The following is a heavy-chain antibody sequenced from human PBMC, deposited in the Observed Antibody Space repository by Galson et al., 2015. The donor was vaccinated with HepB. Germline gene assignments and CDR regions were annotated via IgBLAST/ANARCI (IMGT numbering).Heavy chain of an antibody. CDR3: ARGGLGVRGVRTLYYFDY. D-gene: IGHD3-10*01. Sequence: SVKVSCKASGYTFTSYGISWVRQAPGQGLEWMGWISAYNGNTNYAQKLQGRVTMTTDTSTSTAYMELRSLRSDDTAVYYCARGGLGVRGVRTLYYFDYWGQGTLVTVSS. J-gene: IGHJ4*02. CDR1: GYTFTSYG. CDR2: ISAYNGNT. V-gene: IGHV1-18*01.